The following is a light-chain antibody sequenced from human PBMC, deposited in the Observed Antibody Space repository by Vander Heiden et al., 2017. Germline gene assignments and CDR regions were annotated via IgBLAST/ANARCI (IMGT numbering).Light chain of an antibody. CDR2: DDS. CDR3: QVWDSSSDHVV. Sequence: SYVLTQPPPVSVAPRKTARITCGGNNSGSKSVHWYQQKPGQAPVLVVYDDSDRPSGIPERFSGSNSGNTATLTISRVEAGDEADYYCQVWDSSSDHVVFGGGTKLTVL. V-gene: IGLV3-21*03. J-gene: IGLJ2*01. CDR1: NSGSKS.